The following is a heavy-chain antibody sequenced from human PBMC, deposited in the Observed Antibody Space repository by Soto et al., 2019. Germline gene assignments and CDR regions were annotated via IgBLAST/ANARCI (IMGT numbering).Heavy chain of an antibody. Sequence: ASVKVSCKASGYTFSSYGITWVRQAPGQGLEWKGWISGYNGNIKYTQNLQGRVTMTTDTSTNTAYMDLTSLRSDDTAVYYCARDAGRGGSGNYYPNWLDLWGQGTLVSVSS. CDR3: ARDAGRGGSGNYYPNWLDL. CDR2: ISGYNGNI. CDR1: GYTFSSYG. D-gene: IGHD3-22*01. J-gene: IGHJ5*02. V-gene: IGHV1-18*01.